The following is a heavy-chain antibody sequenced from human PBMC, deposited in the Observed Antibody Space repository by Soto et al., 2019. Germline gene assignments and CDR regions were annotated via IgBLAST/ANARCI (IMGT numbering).Heavy chain of an antibody. CDR2: IYSGSST. Sequence: GGSLRLSCAASGFTVSSNYMSWVRQAPGKGLEWVSVIYSGSSTYYADSVKGRFTISRDNSKNTLYLQMNSLRAEDTAVYYCARGFVVQDYYGSGSRVDYFDYWGQGTLVTVSS. D-gene: IGHD3-10*01. V-gene: IGHV3-66*01. CDR3: ARGFVVQDYYGSGSRVDYFDY. CDR1: GFTVSSNY. J-gene: IGHJ4*02.